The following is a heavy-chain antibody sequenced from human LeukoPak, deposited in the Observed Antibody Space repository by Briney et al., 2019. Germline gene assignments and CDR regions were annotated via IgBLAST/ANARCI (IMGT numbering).Heavy chain of an antibody. V-gene: IGHV3-30*02. Sequence: GGSLRLSCAASGFTFSSYGKHWVRQAPGKGLEGVAFIRYDGSNKYYADSVKGRFTISRDNSKNTLYLQMNSLRAEDTAVYYCARDPITMVRGNFDYWGQGTLVTVSS. CDR2: IRYDGSNK. J-gene: IGHJ4*02. D-gene: IGHD3-10*01. CDR3: ARDPITMVRGNFDY. CDR1: GFTFSSYG.